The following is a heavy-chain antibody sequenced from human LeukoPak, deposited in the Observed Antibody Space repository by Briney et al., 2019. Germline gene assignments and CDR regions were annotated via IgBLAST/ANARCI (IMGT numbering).Heavy chain of an antibody. CDR1: GFTFRIYN. CDR3: ARDQGSGWWAY. V-gene: IGHV3-21*04. D-gene: IGHD6-19*01. Sequence: PGGSLRLSCAASGFTFRIYNFHWVRQAPGKGLEWVSFISSSSSSIYYADSVKGRFTISRDNAKNSLYLQVNSLRAEDTAVYYCARDQGSGWWAYWGQGTLVTVSS. J-gene: IGHJ4*02. CDR2: ISSSSSSI.